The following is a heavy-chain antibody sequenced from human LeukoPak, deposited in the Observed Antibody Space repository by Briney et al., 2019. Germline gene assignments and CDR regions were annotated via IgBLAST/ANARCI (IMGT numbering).Heavy chain of an antibody. Sequence: GGSLRLSCAASGFTFSDYAMHWVRQAPGKGLEWVAVISYDGSNKYYADSVKGRFTISRDNSKNTLYLQMNSLRAEDTAVYYCAKPIGSGSYYNGDYYYGMDVWGQGTTVTVSS. CDR2: ISYDGSNK. V-gene: IGHV3-30*18. J-gene: IGHJ6*02. CDR1: GFTFSDYA. D-gene: IGHD3-10*01. CDR3: AKPIGSGSYYNGDYYYGMDV.